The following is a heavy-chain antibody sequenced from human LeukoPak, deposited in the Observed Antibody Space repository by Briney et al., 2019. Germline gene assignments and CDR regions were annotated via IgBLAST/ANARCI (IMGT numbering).Heavy chain of an antibody. Sequence: GGSLRLSCVVSGFTVSTNYMNWVRQAPGKGLEWVSVVYSGGSTYYADSVKGRFTISRDNSKNTLYLQMSSLRAEDTAVYYCARGGYSSGWYRDWGQGTLVTVSS. J-gene: IGHJ4*02. V-gene: IGHV3-53*01. D-gene: IGHD6-19*01. CDR2: VYSGGST. CDR1: GFTVSTNY. CDR3: ARGGYSSGWYRD.